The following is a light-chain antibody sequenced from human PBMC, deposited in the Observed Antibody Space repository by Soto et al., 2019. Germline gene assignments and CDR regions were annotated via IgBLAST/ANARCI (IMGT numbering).Light chain of an antibody. CDR1: QSISSY. CDR3: QHSYSTLLT. V-gene: IGKV1-39*01. J-gene: IGKJ4*01. CDR2: AAS. Sequence: DIQMTQSPSSLSASVGDRVTITCRASQSISSYLNWYQQKPGKAPKLLIYAASSLQSGVPSRFSCSGSDTDFTLTISSPQPEHFATYYYQHSYSTLLTLGGGTTVDIK.